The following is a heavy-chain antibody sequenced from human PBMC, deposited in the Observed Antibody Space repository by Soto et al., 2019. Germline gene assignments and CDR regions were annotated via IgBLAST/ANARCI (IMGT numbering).Heavy chain of an antibody. CDR3: ARGDWPTQMAV. D-gene: IGHD2-21*01. CDR2: IYFSGST. J-gene: IGHJ6*02. V-gene: IGHV4-31*03. Sequence: QVQLQESGPGLVKPSQTLSLTCTVSGGSISGGTYYWSWIRQPPGQGLEWIGYIYFSGSTYYNPSLKSRVIISVDTSKNQFPLGLSSVTAADTAVYYCARGDWPTQMAVWGQGTTVTVSS. CDR1: GGSISGGTYY.